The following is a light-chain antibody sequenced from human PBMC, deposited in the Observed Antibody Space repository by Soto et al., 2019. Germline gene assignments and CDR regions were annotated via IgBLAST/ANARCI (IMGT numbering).Light chain of an antibody. CDR3: QESYVNPFT. V-gene: IGKV1-39*01. Sequence: DIQMTQSPSPLSASVGDRVTVTCRASQSISRYLNWYQQKPGNAPKLLIYAASNLQSGVPSRFSGSGSGTDFTLTINSLQPDDFAVYYCQESYVNPFTFGQGTRLEIK. CDR2: AAS. J-gene: IGKJ5*01. CDR1: QSISRY.